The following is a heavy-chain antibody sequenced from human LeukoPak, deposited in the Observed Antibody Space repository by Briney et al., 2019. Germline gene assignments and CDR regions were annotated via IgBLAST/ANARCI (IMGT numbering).Heavy chain of an antibody. D-gene: IGHD6-19*01. CDR3: ARDYGASPKPGIAVAGQRRNFDY. CDR1: GGSISSSSYY. Sequence: PSETLSLTCTVSGGSISSSSYYWGWIRQPPGKGLEWIGSIYYSGSTYYNPSLKSRVTISVDTSKNQFSLKLSSVTAADTAVYYCARDYGASPKPGIAVAGQRRNFDYWGQGTLVTVSS. V-gene: IGHV4-39*07. J-gene: IGHJ4*02. CDR2: IYYSGST.